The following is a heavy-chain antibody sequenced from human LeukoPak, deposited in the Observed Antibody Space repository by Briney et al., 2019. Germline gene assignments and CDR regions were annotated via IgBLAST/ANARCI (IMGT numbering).Heavy chain of an antibody. D-gene: IGHD3-10*01. V-gene: IGHV1-69*06. CDR2: IIPIFGTA. Sequence: GASVKVSCKASGGTFSSYAISWVRQAPGQGLEWMGGIIPIFGTANYAQKFQGRVTITADKSTSTAYMELSRLRSDDTAVYYCARSRGSGSYYAFDIWGQGTMVTVSS. CDR3: ARSRGSGSYYAFDI. J-gene: IGHJ3*02. CDR1: GGTFSSYA.